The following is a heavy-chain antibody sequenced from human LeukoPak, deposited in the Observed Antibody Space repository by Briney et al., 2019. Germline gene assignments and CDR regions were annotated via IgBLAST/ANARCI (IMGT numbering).Heavy chain of an antibody. J-gene: IGHJ4*02. CDR1: GFTFGSYA. Sequence: GGSLRLSCAASGFTFGSYAMSWVRQAPGKGLEWVAVIPYDGSNKYYADSVKGRFTISRDNAKNTLYLQMDSLRAEDTAVYYCARDLNRRVFTDYWGQGTLVTVSS. CDR3: ARDLNRRVFTDY. V-gene: IGHV3-30*03. CDR2: IPYDGSNK.